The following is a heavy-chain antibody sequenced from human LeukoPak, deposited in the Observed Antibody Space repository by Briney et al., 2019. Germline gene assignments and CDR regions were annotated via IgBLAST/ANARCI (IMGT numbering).Heavy chain of an antibody. J-gene: IGHJ4*02. CDR2: ICYDGSNK. CDR1: GFTFSNYG. V-gene: IGHV3-33*01. D-gene: IGHD1-26*01. CDR3: ARAGVGAIYYFDY. Sequence: GGSLRLSCEASGFTFSNYGMHWVRQAPGKGLEGVAPICYDGSNKYYADSVRGRFTISRDNSKNTLYLQMKSLRVEDTAVYYCARAGVGAIYYFDYWGQGTLVTVSS.